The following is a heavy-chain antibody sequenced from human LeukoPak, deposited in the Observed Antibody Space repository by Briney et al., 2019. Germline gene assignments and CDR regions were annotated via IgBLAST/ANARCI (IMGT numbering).Heavy chain of an antibody. D-gene: IGHD1-26*01. J-gene: IGHJ3*02. Sequence: ASVKVSCKASGYTFTSYGISWVRQAPGQGLEWMGWISAYNGNTNYAQKLQGRVTMTTDTSTSTAYMELRSLRSDDTAVYYCARDLPIEWEQRVAFDIWGQGTMVTVSS. CDR3: ARDLPIEWEQRVAFDI. V-gene: IGHV1-18*01. CDR1: GYTFTSYG. CDR2: ISAYNGNT.